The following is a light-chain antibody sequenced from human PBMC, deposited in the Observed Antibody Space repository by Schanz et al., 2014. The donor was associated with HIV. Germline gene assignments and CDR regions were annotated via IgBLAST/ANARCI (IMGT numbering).Light chain of an antibody. J-gene: IGKJ3*01. V-gene: IGKV1-5*03. CDR1: QSISPW. CDR2: KAS. CDR3: QQRSSWPT. Sequence: DIQMTQSPSTLSASVGDRFTITCRASQSISPWLAWYQQKPGKVPKLLIYKASSLESGVPSRFSGSGSGTDFTLTISSLEPEDFAVYYCQQRSSWPTFGPGTKVDIK.